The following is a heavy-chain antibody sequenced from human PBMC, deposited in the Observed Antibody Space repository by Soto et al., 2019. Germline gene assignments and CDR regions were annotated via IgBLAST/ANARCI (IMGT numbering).Heavy chain of an antibody. Sequence: EVQLVESGGGLVQPGGSLRLSCAASGFTFSSYSMNWVRQAPGKGLEWVSYISSSSSTIYYADSVKGRFTISRDNAKNSLYLQMNSLRDEDTAVYYCARDEVATIPSFGYYYYYYGMDVWGQGTTVTVSS. D-gene: IGHD5-12*01. CDR3: ARDEVATIPSFGYYYYYYGMDV. V-gene: IGHV3-48*02. CDR2: ISSSSSTI. J-gene: IGHJ6*02. CDR1: GFTFSSYS.